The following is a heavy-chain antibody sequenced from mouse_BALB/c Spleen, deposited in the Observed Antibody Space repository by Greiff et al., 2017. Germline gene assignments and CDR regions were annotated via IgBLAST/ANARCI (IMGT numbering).Heavy chain of an antibody. CDR3: ARSSFGPFAY. CDR2: ISYSGST. CDR1: GYSITSDYA. Sequence: EVQLQQSGPGLVKPSQSLSLTCTVTGYSITSDYAWNWIRQFPGNKLEWMGYISYSGSTSYNPSLKSRISITRDTSKNQFFLQLNSVTTEDTATYYCARSSFGPFAYWGQGTLVTVSA. J-gene: IGHJ3*01. V-gene: IGHV3-2*02.